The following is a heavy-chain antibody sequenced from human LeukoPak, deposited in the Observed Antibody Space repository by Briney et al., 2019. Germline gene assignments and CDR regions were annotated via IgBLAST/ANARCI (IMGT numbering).Heavy chain of an antibody. J-gene: IGHJ4*02. CDR3: ARDARGYSYIDY. D-gene: IGHD5-18*01. V-gene: IGHV4-39*07. CDR2: IYDSGST. CDR1: GGSIRSSYYY. Sequence: SETLSLTCTVSGGSIRSSYYYWGWIRQPPGKGLEWIGSIYDSGSTYYNPSLKSRVTISVDTSKNQFSLKLSSVTAADTAVYYCARDARGYSYIDYWGQGTLVTVSS.